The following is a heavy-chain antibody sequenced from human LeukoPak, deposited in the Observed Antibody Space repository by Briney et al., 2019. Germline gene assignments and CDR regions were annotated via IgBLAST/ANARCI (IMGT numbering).Heavy chain of an antibody. CDR1: GFTFSNAW. CDR3: TTDPVGAHTKTYFDY. D-gene: IGHD1-26*01. V-gene: IGHV3-15*01. Sequence: PGGSLRLSCAASGFTFSNAWMSWVRQAPGKGLEWVGRIKSKTDGGTTDYAAPVKGRFTISRDDSKNTLYLQMNSLKTEDTAVYYCTTDPVGAHTKTYFDYWGQGTLVTVSS. CDR2: IKSKTDGGTT. J-gene: IGHJ4*02.